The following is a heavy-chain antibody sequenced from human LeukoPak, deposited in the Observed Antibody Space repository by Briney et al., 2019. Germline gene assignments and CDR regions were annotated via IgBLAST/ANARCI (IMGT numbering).Heavy chain of an antibody. D-gene: IGHD3-16*01. J-gene: IGHJ3*02. Sequence: GGSLRLSCAASGFTFSSYAMHWVRQAPGKGLEWVAVISYDGSNKYYADSVKGRFTISRDNSKNTLYLQMNSLRAEDTAVYYCARDRRDYGKAFDIWGQGTMVTVSS. V-gene: IGHV3-30*04. CDR2: ISYDGSNK. CDR3: ARDRRDYGKAFDI. CDR1: GFTFSSYA.